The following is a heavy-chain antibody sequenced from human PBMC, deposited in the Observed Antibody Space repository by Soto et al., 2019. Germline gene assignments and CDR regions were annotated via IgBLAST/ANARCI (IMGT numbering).Heavy chain of an antibody. V-gene: IGHV3-23*01. D-gene: IGHD1-26*01. CDR1: GFTFSSYA. CDR3: AKAIVAATSGTDC. Sequence: EVQLLESGGGLVQPGGSLRLSCAASGFTFSSYAMSWVRQAPGKGLEWVSGISGSGGSTYYADSVKGRFTISRDNSKNTLYLQMDSLRAEDTAVYYCAKAIVAATSGTDCWGQGTLVTVSS. CDR2: ISGSGGST. J-gene: IGHJ4*02.